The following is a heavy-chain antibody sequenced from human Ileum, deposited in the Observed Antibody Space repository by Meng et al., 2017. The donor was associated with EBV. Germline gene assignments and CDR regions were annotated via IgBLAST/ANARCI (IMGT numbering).Heavy chain of an antibody. Sequence: AQLSVSGPGLVQPLAPLSLTCAVSGYTISTTNCWGWIRQPPGKGLELIRHIYYSGTTYNNPSLKSRVTMSIDPSKNQFSLKLSSVTAVDTAVYYCARNSESGSYIDYWGLGTLVTVSS. V-gene: IGHV4-28*01. D-gene: IGHD1-26*01. CDR3: ARNSESGSYIDY. CDR2: IYYSGTT. J-gene: IGHJ4*02. CDR1: GYTISTTNC.